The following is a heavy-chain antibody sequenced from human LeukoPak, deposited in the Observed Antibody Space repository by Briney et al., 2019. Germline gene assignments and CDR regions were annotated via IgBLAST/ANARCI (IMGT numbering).Heavy chain of an antibody. Sequence: GGSLRLSCAASGFTFSSYGMHWVRQAPGKGLEWVSFIRYDASTKYYADSVKGRFTISRDNSKDTLYLQMNSLRADDTAVYFCARGPHAADCWGQGILVTVSS. CDR1: GFTFSSYG. V-gene: IGHV3-30*02. D-gene: IGHD2-15*01. CDR2: IRYDASTK. CDR3: ARGPHAADC. J-gene: IGHJ4*02.